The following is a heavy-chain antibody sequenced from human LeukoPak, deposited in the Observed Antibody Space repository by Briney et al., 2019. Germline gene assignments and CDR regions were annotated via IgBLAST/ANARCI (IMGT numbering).Heavy chain of an antibody. V-gene: IGHV3-23*01. CDR3: ARGNEYGDYYFDY. D-gene: IGHD4-17*01. J-gene: IGHJ4*02. Sequence: GGSLRLSCAASGFTFSSYAMNWVRQAPGKGLEWVSGISGSGGSTYYADSVKGRFTISRDNSKNTLYLQMNSLRAEDTAVYYCARGNEYGDYYFDYWGQGTLVTVSS. CDR1: GFTFSSYA. CDR2: ISGSGGST.